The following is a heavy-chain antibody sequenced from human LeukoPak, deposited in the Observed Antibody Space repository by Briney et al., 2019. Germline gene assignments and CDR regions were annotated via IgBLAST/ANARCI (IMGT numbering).Heavy chain of an antibody. J-gene: IGHJ4*02. D-gene: IGHD2-8*01. Sequence: GGSLRLSCVASGFTFSSYEMNWVRQAPGKGLEWISYITRSGTTIYYADSVQGRFTISRDNAKNSLFLQLDGLRAEDTAVYYCSKRPYCTTLNWYPRFYYWGQGILVNLSS. CDR1: GFTFSSYE. CDR2: ITRSGTTI. CDR3: SKRPYCTTLNWYPRFYY. V-gene: IGHV3-48*03.